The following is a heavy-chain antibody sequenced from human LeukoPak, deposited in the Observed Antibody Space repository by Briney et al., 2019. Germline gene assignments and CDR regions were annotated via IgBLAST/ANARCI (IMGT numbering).Heavy chain of an antibody. Sequence: PGGSLRLSCAASGFTFSSYSMNWVRQAPGKGLEWVSSISSSSSYIYYADSVKGRFTISRDNAKNSLYLQMNSLRAEDTAVYYCARDPYGDYDPLYFDYWGQGTLVTVSS. V-gene: IGHV3-21*01. CDR3: ARDPYGDYDPLYFDY. CDR2: ISSSSSYI. D-gene: IGHD4-17*01. CDR1: GFTFSSYS. J-gene: IGHJ4*02.